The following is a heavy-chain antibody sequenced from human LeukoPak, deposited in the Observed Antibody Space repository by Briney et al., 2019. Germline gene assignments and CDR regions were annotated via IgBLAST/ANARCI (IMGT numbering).Heavy chain of an antibody. CDR2: INPNSGGT. CDR3: AKDLYAKLPAPQVY. CDR1: GYTFTGYY. J-gene: IGHJ4*02. D-gene: IGHD1-26*01. V-gene: IGHV1-2*02. Sequence: ASVKVSCKASGYTFTGYYMHWVRQAPGQGLEWMGWINPNSGGTNYTQKFQGRVTMTRDTSISTAYMELSRLRSDDTAVYYCAKDLYAKLPAPQVYWGQGTLVTVSS.